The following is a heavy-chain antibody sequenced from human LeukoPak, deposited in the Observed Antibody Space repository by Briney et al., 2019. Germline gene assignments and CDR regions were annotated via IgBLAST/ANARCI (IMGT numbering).Heavy chain of an antibody. CDR2: INPNSGGT. V-gene: IGHV1-2*02. CDR3: ARIGIAARPIDY. CDR1: GYTFTGYY. Sequence: ASVKVSCKASGYTFTGYYMHWVRQAPGQGLEWMGWINPNSGGTNYAQKFQGRVTMTRDTSISTAYMELSRLRSDDMAVYYCARIGIAARPIDYWGQGTLVTVSS. D-gene: IGHD6-6*01. J-gene: IGHJ4*02.